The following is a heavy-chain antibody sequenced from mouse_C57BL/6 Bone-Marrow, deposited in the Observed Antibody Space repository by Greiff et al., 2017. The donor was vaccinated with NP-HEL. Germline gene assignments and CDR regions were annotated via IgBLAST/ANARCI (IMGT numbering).Heavy chain of an antibody. CDR1: GYSITSGYY. CDR3: ARVIYYYGSSDYYAMDY. Sequence: EVKLMESGPGLVKPSQSLSLTCSVTGYSITSGYYWNWIRQFPGNKLEWMGYISYDGSNNYNPSLKNRISITRDTSKNQFFLKLNSVTTEDTATYYCARVIYYYGSSDYYAMDYWGQGTSVTVSS. CDR2: ISYDGSN. D-gene: IGHD1-1*01. J-gene: IGHJ4*01. V-gene: IGHV3-6*01.